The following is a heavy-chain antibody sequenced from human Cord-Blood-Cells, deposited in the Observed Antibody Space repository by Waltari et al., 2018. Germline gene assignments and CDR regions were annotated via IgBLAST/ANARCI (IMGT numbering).Heavy chain of an antibody. V-gene: IGHV4-34*01. CDR1: GGSFSGSY. Sequence: QVQLQQWGAGLLKPSETLSLTCAVYGGSFSGSYWSWIRQPPGKGLEWIGEINHSGSTNYNPSLKSRVTISVDTSKNQFSLKLSSVTAADTAVYYCARRERAAAGTGLDYWGQGTLVTVSS. CDR3: ARRERAAAGTGLDY. J-gene: IGHJ4*02. D-gene: IGHD6-13*01. CDR2: INHSGST.